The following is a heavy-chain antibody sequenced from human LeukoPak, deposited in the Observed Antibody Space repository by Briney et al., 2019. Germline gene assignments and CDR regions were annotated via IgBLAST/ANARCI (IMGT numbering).Heavy chain of an antibody. CDR2: INLSGHT. Sequence: SETLSLTCTVSTYSIPVGYYWGWIRQPPGKGLDWIGSINLSGHTYYDPSLKSRVTISVDTSKNQFSLKLSSVTAADTAVYYCARQVATKGEWAFDIWGQGTLVTASS. CDR3: ARQVATKGEWAFDI. CDR1: TYSIPVGYY. J-gene: IGHJ3*02. V-gene: IGHV4-38-2*02. D-gene: IGHD5-12*01.